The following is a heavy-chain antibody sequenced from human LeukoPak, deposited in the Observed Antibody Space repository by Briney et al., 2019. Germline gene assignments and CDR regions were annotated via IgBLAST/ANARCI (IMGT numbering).Heavy chain of an antibody. V-gene: IGHV5-51*01. Sequence: GESLKISCKGSGYSFATSWIGWVRQMPGKGLEWMGIIYPGDSDSTYSPSFQGQVTISVDKSISTAYLQWSSLKASDTAMYFCARLTEVAGFFDYWGQGTLVTVSS. CDR3: ARLTEVAGFFDY. CDR1: GYSFATSW. D-gene: IGHD6-19*01. CDR2: IYPGDSDS. J-gene: IGHJ4*02.